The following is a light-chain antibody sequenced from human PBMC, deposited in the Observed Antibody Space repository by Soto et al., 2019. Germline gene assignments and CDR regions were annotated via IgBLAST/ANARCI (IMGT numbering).Light chain of an antibody. CDR1: QSVDNN. J-gene: IGKJ1*01. CDR2: AAS. V-gene: IGKV3D-15*01. Sequence: EIVMTQSRVTLSASPGESATLYCRASQSVDNNVAWYQQKPGQPPRLLIYAASVRANDITARFSGSGSGTEFTLTISSLQPEDFAMYYCQQYNDWPWTFGQGTKVDIK. CDR3: QQYNDWPWT.